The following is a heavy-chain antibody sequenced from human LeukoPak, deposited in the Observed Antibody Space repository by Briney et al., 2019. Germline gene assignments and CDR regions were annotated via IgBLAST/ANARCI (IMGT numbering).Heavy chain of an antibody. CDR1: GFTFRNYW. CDR3: ARAGGPGTVDY. Sequence: PGGSLRLSCAVSGFTFRNYWMSWVRQAPGKGLEWGANINEDGREKYYVDSVEGRFTISRDNAKNSLYLQMNSLRAEDTAVYYCARAGGPGTVDYWGQGTLVTVSS. D-gene: IGHD6-13*01. J-gene: IGHJ4*02. V-gene: IGHV3-7*01. CDR2: INEDGREK.